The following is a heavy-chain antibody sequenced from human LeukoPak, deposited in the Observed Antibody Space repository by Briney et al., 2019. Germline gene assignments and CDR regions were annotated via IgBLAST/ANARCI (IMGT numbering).Heavy chain of an antibody. D-gene: IGHD3-22*01. J-gene: IGHJ4*02. Sequence: SETLSLTCTVSGYSISSGYYWGWIRQPPGKGLEWIGSIYHSGSTYYNPSLKSRVTISVDTSKNQFSLKLSSVTAADTAVYYCATTYYYDSDYAYYFAHFDYWGQGTLVTVSS. V-gene: IGHV4-38-2*02. CDR2: IYHSGST. CDR1: GYSISSGYY. CDR3: ATTYYYDSDYAYYFAHFDY.